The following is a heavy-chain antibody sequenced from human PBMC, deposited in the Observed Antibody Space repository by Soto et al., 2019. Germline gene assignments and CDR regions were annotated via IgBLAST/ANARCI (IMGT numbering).Heavy chain of an antibody. CDR3: ARGGGNPASTNDF. CDR2: IHSSGST. Sequence: QVQLQQWGGGLLKPSETLSLTCGLHRGSFSYFHWSWIRQPPGKGLEWIGEIHSSGSTNYNPSLRSRFTMSIDTSAWQFSLTLYSVTAADTAVYYCARGGGNPASTNDFWGQGALVTVSS. D-gene: IGHD3-16*01. CDR1: RGSFSYFH. J-gene: IGHJ4*02. V-gene: IGHV4-34*01.